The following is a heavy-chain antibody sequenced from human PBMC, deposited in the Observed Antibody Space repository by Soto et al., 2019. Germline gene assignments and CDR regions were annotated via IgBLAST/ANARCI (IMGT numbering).Heavy chain of an antibody. CDR1: GFTFSSYA. CDR2: ISYDGSNK. D-gene: IGHD2-15*01. J-gene: IGHJ4*02. Sequence: PGGSLRLSCAASGFTFSSYAMHWVRQAPGKGLEWVAVISYDGSNKYYADSVKGRFTISRDNSKNTLYLQMNSLRAEDTAVYYCAIDKWAVVTQGQPDYWGQGTLVTVS. V-gene: IGHV3-30-3*01. CDR3: AIDKWAVVTQGQPDY.